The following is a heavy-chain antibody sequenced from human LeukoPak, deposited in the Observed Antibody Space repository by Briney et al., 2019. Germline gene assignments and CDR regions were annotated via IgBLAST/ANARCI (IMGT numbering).Heavy chain of an antibody. CDR2: ISYDGSNK. CDR1: GFTFSSYA. Sequence: GRSLRLSRAASGFTFSSYAMHWVRKAPGKGLEGVAVISYDGSNKYYADSVKGRFTISRDNSKNTLYLQMNSLRAEDTAVYYCARDPTGGFDYWGQGTLVTVSS. D-gene: IGHD1-26*01. J-gene: IGHJ4*02. CDR3: ARDPTGGFDY. V-gene: IGHV3-30*04.